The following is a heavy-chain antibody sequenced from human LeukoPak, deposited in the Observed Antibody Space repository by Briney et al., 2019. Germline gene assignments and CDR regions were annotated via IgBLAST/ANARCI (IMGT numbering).Heavy chain of an antibody. Sequence: GGSLRLSCAASGFTFSSYAMHWVRQAPGKGLEWVAVISYDGSNKYYADSVKGRFTISRDNSKNTLYLQMNSLRAEDTAVYYCARDRGGSYFDYWGQGTLVTVSS. CDR1: GFTFSSYA. J-gene: IGHJ4*02. CDR2: ISYDGSNK. CDR3: ARDRGGSYFDY. V-gene: IGHV3-30-3*01. D-gene: IGHD1-26*01.